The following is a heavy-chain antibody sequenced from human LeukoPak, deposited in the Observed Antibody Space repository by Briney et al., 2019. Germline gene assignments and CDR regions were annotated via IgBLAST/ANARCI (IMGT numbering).Heavy chain of an antibody. CDR3: ARGGLRGYSYGQRFDY. V-gene: IGHV4-59*12. D-gene: IGHD5-18*01. CDR2: IYYSGST. CDR1: GDSISTYY. Sequence: PSETLSLTCNVSGDSISTYYWSWIRQPPGKGLDWIGHIYYSGSTDYNPSLMSRVTISVDTSKNQFSLRLSSVTAADTAVYYCARGGLRGYSYGQRFDYWGQGILVTVSS. J-gene: IGHJ4*02.